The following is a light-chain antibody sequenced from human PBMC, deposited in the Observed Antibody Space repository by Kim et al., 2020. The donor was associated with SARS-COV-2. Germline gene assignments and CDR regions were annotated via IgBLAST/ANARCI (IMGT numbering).Light chain of an antibody. V-gene: IGLV1-44*01. CDR2: GFN. J-gene: IGLJ3*02. Sequence: QSVLTQPPSASGTPGQRVTIACSGGSSNIGSNTVTWYQHFPGAAPKLLVSGFNQRPSGVPDRFSGSKSGASASLAISGLQSEDEADYYCAAWDDSLRGLLFGGGTQLTVL. CDR3: AAWDDSLRGLL. CDR1: SSNIGSNT.